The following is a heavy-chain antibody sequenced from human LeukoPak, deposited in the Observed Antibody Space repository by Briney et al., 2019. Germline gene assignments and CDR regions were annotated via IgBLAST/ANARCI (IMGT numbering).Heavy chain of an antibody. Sequence: GGSLRLSCAASGFIFSDYGMHWVRQAPGKGLEWVAVIWYDGSNKYYADSVKGRFTISRDDSKNTVYLQMNSLRAEDTAVYYCASRGSKLDFWGQGTLVTVSS. V-gene: IGHV3-33*01. CDR2: IWYDGSNK. CDR3: ASRGSKLDF. J-gene: IGHJ4*02. CDR1: GFIFSDYG.